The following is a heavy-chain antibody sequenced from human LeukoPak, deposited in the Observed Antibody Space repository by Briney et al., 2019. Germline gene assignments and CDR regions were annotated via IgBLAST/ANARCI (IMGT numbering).Heavy chain of an antibody. V-gene: IGHV3-30*04. J-gene: IGHJ4*02. CDR2: ISYDGSNK. Sequence: GGSLRLSCAASGFTFSSYAMHWVRQAPGKGLEWVAVISYDGSNKYYADSVKGRFTISRDNSKNTLYLQMNRLRAEDTAVYYCARDFDDYGDYGGYWGQGTLVTVSS. CDR3: ARDFDDYGDYGGY. D-gene: IGHD4-17*01. CDR1: GFTFSSYA.